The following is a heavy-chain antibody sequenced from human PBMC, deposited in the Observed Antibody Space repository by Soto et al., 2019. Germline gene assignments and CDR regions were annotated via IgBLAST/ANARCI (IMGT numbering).Heavy chain of an antibody. CDR3: VSDRGYGHASVPYS. J-gene: IGHJ4*02. CDR2: ISYDGSLQ. CDR1: GFAFSSYG. Sequence: QAQLVESGGGVVQPGRSLRLSCAAYGFAFSSYGMHWVRQAPGTGLEWVAVISYDGSLQHYADSVKGRFTNSRDNSKNMVLLQMSSLRAEDTAVYYCVSDRGYGHASVPYSWGQGTLVSVSS. V-gene: IGHV3-30*13. D-gene: IGHD5-18*01.